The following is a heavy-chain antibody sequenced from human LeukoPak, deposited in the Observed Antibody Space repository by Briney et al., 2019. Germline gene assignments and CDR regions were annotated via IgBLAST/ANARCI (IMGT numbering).Heavy chain of an antibody. CDR1: GFTFSSYW. V-gene: IGHV3-74*01. D-gene: IGHD6-13*01. Sequence: GGSLRLSCAASGFTFSSYWMHWVRQAPGKGLIWVSRLNTDGRTTNYADFVKGRFTISRDNARNTLYLQMNSLRPDDTAVYYCVRGTIAVGGTDYWGQGTLVTVSS. J-gene: IGHJ4*02. CDR2: LNTDGRTT. CDR3: VRGTIAVGGTDY.